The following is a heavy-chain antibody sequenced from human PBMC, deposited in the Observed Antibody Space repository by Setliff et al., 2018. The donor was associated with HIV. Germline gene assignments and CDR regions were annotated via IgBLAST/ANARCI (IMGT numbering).Heavy chain of an antibody. V-gene: IGHV3-13*01. CDR3: ARALYPMTTVSAFDS. J-gene: IGHJ5*01. Sequence: RLSCAASGFTFSNYDMHWVRQVIGKGLEWVSAIGTAGDTYYPGSVKGRFTISRENAKNSLYLQMNSLRAGDTAVYYCARALYPMTTVSAFDSWGQGTLVTVSS. CDR2: IGTAGDT. D-gene: IGHD4-4*01. CDR1: GFTFSNYD.